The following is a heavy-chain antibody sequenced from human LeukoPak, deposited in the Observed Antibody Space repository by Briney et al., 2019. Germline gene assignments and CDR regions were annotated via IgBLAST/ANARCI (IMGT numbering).Heavy chain of an antibody. J-gene: IGHJ4*02. CDR1: GFTFSSYG. CDR2: IRYDGSNK. D-gene: IGHD1-26*01. CDR3: AKDPGSYSGGYFDY. V-gene: IGHV3-30*02. Sequence: GGSLRLSCAASGFTFSSYGMHWVRQAPGKGLEWVAFIRYDGSNKYYADSVKGRFTISRDNSKNTLYLQMNSLRAEDTAVYYCAKDPGSYSGGYFDYWGQGTLVTVSS.